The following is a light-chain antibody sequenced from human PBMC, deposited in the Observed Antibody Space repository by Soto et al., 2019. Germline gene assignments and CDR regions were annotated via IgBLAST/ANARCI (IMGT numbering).Light chain of an antibody. Sequence: DIQMTQSPSALSAVVGDRVTITCQASQNINNYLNWYQQKPGRAPKLLIYDASNLEAGVPSRFRGSGSGTDFTFTISRLQPEDIATYYCQQYENLPTFGQGTRLEIK. CDR2: DAS. CDR1: QNINNY. V-gene: IGKV1-33*01. J-gene: IGKJ5*01. CDR3: QQYENLPT.